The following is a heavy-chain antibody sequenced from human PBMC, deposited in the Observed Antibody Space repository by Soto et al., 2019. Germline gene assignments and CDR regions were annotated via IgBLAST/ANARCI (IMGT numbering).Heavy chain of an antibody. CDR1: GFTFSNYW. V-gene: IGHV3-7*01. CDR3: ARDAYYVSGSYYMGYYYMDV. CDR2: IKQDGSEK. D-gene: IGHD3-10*01. J-gene: IGHJ6*03. Sequence: GGSLRLSCVASGFTFSNYWMTWVRQAPGKGLEWVANIKQDGSEKYYVDSVKGRFTISRDNAKNSLYLQMNSLRAEDSAVYYCARDAYYVSGSYYMGYYYMDVWGKGTTVTVSS.